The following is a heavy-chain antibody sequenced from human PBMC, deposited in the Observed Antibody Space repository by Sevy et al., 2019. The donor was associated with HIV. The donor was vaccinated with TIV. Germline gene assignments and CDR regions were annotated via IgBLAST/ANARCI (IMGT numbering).Heavy chain of an antibody. CDR1: AFTFSRYW. Sequence: GGSLRLSCAASAFTFSRYWMGWVRQAPGKGLEWVANIKQDGSQKYYVDSVKGRFTISRDNAKNSLYLQMNSLRAEDTAVYYCARDSGNCYFNYWGQGALVTVSS. J-gene: IGHJ4*02. D-gene: IGHD1-26*01. CDR2: IKQDGSQK. V-gene: IGHV3-7*01. CDR3: ARDSGNCYFNY.